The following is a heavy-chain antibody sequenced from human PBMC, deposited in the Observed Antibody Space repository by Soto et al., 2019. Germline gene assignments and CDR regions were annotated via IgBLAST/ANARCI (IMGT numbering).Heavy chain of an antibody. Sequence: QVQLVQSGAEVKKPGSSVKVSCKASGGTFSSYSINWVRQAPGQGLEWMGAIIPIFGTANYAQKFQGRVTITADEATSTVYMELSSLRSEETAVYYCARDGGRHSGGIDYWGQGTLVTVSS. CDR2: IIPIFGTA. V-gene: IGHV1-69*01. J-gene: IGHJ4*02. D-gene: IGHD1-26*01. CDR1: GGTFSSYS. CDR3: ARDGGRHSGGIDY.